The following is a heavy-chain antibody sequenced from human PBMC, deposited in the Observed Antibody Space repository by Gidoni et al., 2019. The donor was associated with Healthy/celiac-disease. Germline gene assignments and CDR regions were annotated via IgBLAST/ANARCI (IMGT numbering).Heavy chain of an antibody. Sequence: QVQLVQSGAEVKKPGSSVQVSCKASGGTFGRYAISWVRQAPGQGLEWMGGIIPIFGTANYAQKFQGRVTITADESTSTAYMELSSLRSEDTAVYYCAREGEYSYGSPSQYYFDYWGQGTLVTVSS. J-gene: IGHJ4*02. D-gene: IGHD5-18*01. V-gene: IGHV1-69*01. CDR2: IIPIFGTA. CDR3: AREGEYSYGSPSQYYFDY. CDR1: GGTFGRYA.